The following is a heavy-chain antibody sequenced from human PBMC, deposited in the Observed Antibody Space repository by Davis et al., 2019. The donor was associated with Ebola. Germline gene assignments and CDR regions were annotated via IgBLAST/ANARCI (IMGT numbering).Heavy chain of an antibody. CDR2: INHSGST. J-gene: IGHJ5*02. Sequence: SETLSLTCAVYGGSFSGYYWSWIRQPPGKGLEWIGEINHSGSTNYNPSLKSRVTISVDTSKNQFSLKLSSVTAADTAVYYCARDKVGGIVVVTATHNWFDPWGQGTLVTVSS. D-gene: IGHD2-21*02. CDR3: ARDKVGGIVVVTATHNWFDP. V-gene: IGHV4-34*01. CDR1: GGSFSGYY.